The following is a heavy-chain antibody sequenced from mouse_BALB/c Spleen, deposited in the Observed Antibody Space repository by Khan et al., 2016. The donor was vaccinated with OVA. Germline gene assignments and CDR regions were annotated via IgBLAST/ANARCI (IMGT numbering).Heavy chain of an antibody. J-gene: IGHJ3*01. V-gene: IGHV2-2*01. CDR3: AGNSYMDDFTY. CDR1: GFSLTTYG. Sequence: QVQLKQSGPGLVQPSQNLSITCTVSGFSLTTYGVHWVRQSPGKGLEWLGVIWSGGTTDYNAAFISRLSISKDNSKSQVFFKMNSLQGDDTGMYYRAGNSYMDDFTYWGQGTLVTVSA. CDR2: IWSGGTT. D-gene: IGHD2-14*01.